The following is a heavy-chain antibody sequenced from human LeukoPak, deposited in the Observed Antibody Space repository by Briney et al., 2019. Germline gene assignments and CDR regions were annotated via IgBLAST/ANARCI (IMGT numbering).Heavy chain of an antibody. V-gene: IGHV1-8*03. J-gene: IGHJ4*02. CDR3: VRGPHTSGWPQHYY. D-gene: IGHD6-19*01. CDR1: GYTFTSYD. CDR2: MNPNSGNT. Sequence: VASVKVSCKASGYTFTSYDINWVRQATGQGLEWMGWMNPNSGNTGYAQKFQGRVTITRNTSISTAYMELSSLTSDDTAVYFCVRGPHTSGWPQHYYWGQGTLVTVSS.